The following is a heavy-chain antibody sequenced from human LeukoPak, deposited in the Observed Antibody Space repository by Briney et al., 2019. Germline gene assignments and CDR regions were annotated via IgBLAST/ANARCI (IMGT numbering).Heavy chain of an antibody. CDR3: AIIVSSSQIDY. CDR2: INQDGSEK. D-gene: IGHD6-6*01. J-gene: IGHJ4*02. CDR1: GFTFSTYW. V-gene: IGHV3-7*03. Sequence: GGSLRLSCAASGFTFSTYWMSWVRQAPGKGLEWVANINQDGSEKYSVDSVKGRFTISRDNAKSSLYLQMNSLRAEDTAVYYCAIIVSSSQIDYWGQGTLVTVSS.